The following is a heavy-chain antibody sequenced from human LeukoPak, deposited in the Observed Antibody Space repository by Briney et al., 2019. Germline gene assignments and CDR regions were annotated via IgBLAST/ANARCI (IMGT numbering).Heavy chain of an antibody. CDR2: IIPIFGTA. CDR1: GGTFSSYA. CDR3: AFGPSSFWSGSYYFDY. V-gene: IGHV1-69*05. Sequence: SVKVSCKASGGTFSSYAISWVRQAPGRGLEWMGGIIPIFGTANYAQKFQGRVTITTDESTSTAYMELSSLRSEDTAVYYCAFGPSSFWSGSYYFDYWGQGTLVTVSS. J-gene: IGHJ4*02. D-gene: IGHD3-3*01.